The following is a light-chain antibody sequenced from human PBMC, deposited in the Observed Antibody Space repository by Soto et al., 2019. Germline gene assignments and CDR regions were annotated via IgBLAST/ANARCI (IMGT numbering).Light chain of an antibody. J-gene: IGKJ1*01. V-gene: IGKV3-20*01. Sequence: LVLTQSPGTLSLSPGERATLCCRSSQSVSSSYLAWYQQKPGQAPRLLIYGASTRATDMPGTFSGRGSGTEFTLTISSLRPEDFGVYYCQQYRSWPRTFGQGTKVDIK. CDR3: QQYRSWPRT. CDR1: QSVSSSY. CDR2: GAS.